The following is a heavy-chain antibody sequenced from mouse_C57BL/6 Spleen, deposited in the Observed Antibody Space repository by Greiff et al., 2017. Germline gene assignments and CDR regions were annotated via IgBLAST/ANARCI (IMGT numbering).Heavy chain of an antibody. J-gene: IGHJ4*01. CDR1: GYTFTSYW. V-gene: IGHV1-74*01. Sequence: QVQLKESGAELVKPGASVKVSCKASGYTFTSYWMHWVKQRPGQGLEWIGRIHPSDCDTNYNQKLKGKATLTVDKSSSTACMQLSSLTSEDSPVYCCAKWDYYAMDYWGQGTSVAGSS. CDR3: AKWDYYAMDY. CDR2: IHPSDCDT.